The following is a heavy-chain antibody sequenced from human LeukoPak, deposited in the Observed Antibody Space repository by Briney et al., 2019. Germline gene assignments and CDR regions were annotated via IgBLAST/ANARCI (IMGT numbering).Heavy chain of an antibody. CDR2: IYYSGST. Sequence: SETLSLTCTVSGDSISAYYWSWIRQPPGKGLEWIGYIYYSGSTNYNPSLKSRLTISIDTSKNRFSLKLSSVTAADTAVYYCARAPQRSYQHNWFDPWGQGTLVTVSS. D-gene: IGHD2-21*01. CDR3: ARAPQRSYQHNWFDP. CDR1: GDSISAYY. V-gene: IGHV4-59*12. J-gene: IGHJ5*02.